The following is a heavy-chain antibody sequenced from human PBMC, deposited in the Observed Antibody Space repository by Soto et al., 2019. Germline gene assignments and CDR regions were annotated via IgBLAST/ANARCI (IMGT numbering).Heavy chain of an antibody. D-gene: IGHD2-15*01. CDR2: ISGSGGST. V-gene: IGHV3-23*01. J-gene: IGHJ4*02. CDR3: ARTVVFDY. Sequence: EVQLLESGGGLVQPGGSLRLSCAASGFSFSNYAMSWVRQAPGKGLEWVSSISGSGGSTYYADSVKGRFTISRDNSKNTVYLQMNSLRAEETAVYYCARTVVFDYWGQGTLVTISS. CDR1: GFSFSNYA.